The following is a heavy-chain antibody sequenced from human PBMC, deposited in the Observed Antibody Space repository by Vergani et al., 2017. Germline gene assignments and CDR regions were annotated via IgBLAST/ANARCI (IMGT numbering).Heavy chain of an antibody. CDR2: IIPSFGTA. D-gene: IGHD1-26*01. CDR3: AGARWELKGVFDY. CDR1: GGTFSRYA. Sequence: QVQLVQSGAEVKKPGSSVKVSCKASGGTFSRYAISWVRQAPGPGLEWMGGIIPSFGTANYAQKFQGRVTITADESTSTAYMGLSSLRSEDTGVYYCAGARWELKGVFDYWGQGTLVTVSS. V-gene: IGHV1-69*01. J-gene: IGHJ4*02.